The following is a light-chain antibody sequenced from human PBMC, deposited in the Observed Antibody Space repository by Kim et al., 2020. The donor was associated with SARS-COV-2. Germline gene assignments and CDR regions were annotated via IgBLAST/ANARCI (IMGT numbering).Light chain of an antibody. Sequence: DIQMTQNPSTLSASVGDRMTITCRASQSVSSWVAWFQQKPGKAPKLLIYKASNLESGVPSRFSGSGSGTEFTLTISSLRPDDCAIYYCQYCNSYLCTFGQGTKVDIK. CDR2: KAS. CDR3: QYCNSYLCT. V-gene: IGKV1-5*03. J-gene: IGKJ1*01. CDR1: QSVSSW.